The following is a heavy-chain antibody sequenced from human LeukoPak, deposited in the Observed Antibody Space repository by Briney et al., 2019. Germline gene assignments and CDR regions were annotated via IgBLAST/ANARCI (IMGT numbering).Heavy chain of an antibody. J-gene: IGHJ5*02. V-gene: IGHV3-21*01. CDR2: ISSSSSYI. CDR3: ARVNLAAAGLWLDP. CDR1: GFTFSSYS. D-gene: IGHD6-13*01. Sequence: GGSLRLSCAASGFTFSSYSMNWVRQAPGKVLEWVSSISSSSSYIYYADSVKGRFTISRDNAKNSLYLQMNSLRAEDTAVYYCARVNLAAAGLWLDPWGQGTLVTVSS.